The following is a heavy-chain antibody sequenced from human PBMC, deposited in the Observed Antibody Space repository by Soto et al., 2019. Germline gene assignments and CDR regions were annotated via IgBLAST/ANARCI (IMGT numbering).Heavy chain of an antibody. D-gene: IGHD1-1*01. CDR1: GGSISSGGYY. Sequence: QVQLQESGPGLVKPSQTLYLTCTVSGGSISSGGYYWSWIRQHPGKGLEWIGYIYYSGSSYYNPSLKSRVTISVDTSKNQFSLKLSSVTAADTAVYYCARWPGTKTYYYGMDVWGQGTTVTVSS. J-gene: IGHJ6*02. CDR3: ARWPGTKTYYYGMDV. CDR2: IYYSGSS. V-gene: IGHV4-31*03.